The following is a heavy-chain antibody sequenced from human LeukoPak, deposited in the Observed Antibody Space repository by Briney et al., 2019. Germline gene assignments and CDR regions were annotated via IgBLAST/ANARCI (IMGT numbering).Heavy chain of an antibody. Sequence: GGSLRLSCAASGFTFSNCGMNWVRQAPGKGLEWVAGIRGNGDTTYYADSVKGRFTISRDNSKNTLSLQLSSLRAEDTAVYYCAKANGYYSDWGQGTLVTVSS. J-gene: IGHJ4*02. CDR1: GFTFSNCG. D-gene: IGHD3-22*01. CDR3: AKANGYYSD. V-gene: IGHV3-23*01. CDR2: IRGNGDTT.